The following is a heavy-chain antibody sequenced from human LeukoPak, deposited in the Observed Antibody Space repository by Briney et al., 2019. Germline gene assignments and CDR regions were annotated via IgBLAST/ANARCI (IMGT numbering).Heavy chain of an antibody. CDR2: ISGSGLIT. V-gene: IGHV3-23*01. D-gene: IGHD3-10*01. CDR1: GFTFNTYA. Sequence: GGSLRLSCAASGFTFNTYAMSWVRQAPGKGVEWVSTISGSGLITYYAESVKGRFTISRDNSKNTLYLQMNSLRAEDTAVYYCANRGVDYYGSGNWFDPWGQGTLVTVSS. CDR3: ANRGVDYYGSGNWFDP. J-gene: IGHJ5*02.